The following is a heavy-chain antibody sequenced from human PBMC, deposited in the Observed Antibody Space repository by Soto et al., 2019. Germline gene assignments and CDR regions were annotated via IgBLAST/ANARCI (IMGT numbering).Heavy chain of an antibody. J-gene: IGHJ5*02. CDR3: ARLSRTTVTDYMS. D-gene: IGHD4-17*01. V-gene: IGHV4-31*03. Sequence: SETLSLTCTVSGGSISSGGYYWSWIRQHPGKGLEWIGYIYYSGSTYYNPSLKSRVTISVDTSKNQFSLKLSSVTAADTAVYYCARLSRTTVTDYMSWGQGTLVTVSS. CDR1: GGSISSGGYY. CDR2: IYYSGST.